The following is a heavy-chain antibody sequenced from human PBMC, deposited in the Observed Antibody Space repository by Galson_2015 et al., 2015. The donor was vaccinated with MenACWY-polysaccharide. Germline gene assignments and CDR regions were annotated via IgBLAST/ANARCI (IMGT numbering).Heavy chain of an antibody. V-gene: IGHV3-74*01. J-gene: IGHJ3*02. CDR2: ISGDGRST. CDR1: GFTFSSHW. CDR3: ARAGIGTVGRRAFDI. D-gene: IGHD6-13*01. Sequence: SLRLSCAASGFTFSSHWMHWVRQAPGKGPVWLSRISGDGRSTDYAASVKGRFTISRDNARDTLYLQMNSLRADDMAVYYCARAGIGTVGRRAFDIWGKGTMVTVSS.